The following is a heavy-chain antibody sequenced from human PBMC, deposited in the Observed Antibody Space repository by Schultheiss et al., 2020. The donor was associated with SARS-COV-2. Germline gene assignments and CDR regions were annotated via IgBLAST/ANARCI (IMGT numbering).Heavy chain of an antibody. Sequence: GGSLRLSCAASGFTFSSYAMSWVRQAPGKGLEWVSYISSSGSTIYYADSVKGRFTISRDNAKNSLYLQMNSLRAEDTAVYYCARDHPGTTGYYYCMDVWGKGITVTVSS. D-gene: IGHD1-7*01. V-gene: IGHV3-48*01. CDR3: ARDHPGTTGYYYCMDV. CDR2: ISSSGSTI. J-gene: IGHJ6*03. CDR1: GFTFSSYA.